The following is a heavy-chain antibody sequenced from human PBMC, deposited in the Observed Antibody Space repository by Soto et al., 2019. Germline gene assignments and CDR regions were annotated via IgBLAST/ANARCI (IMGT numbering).Heavy chain of an antibody. CDR3: ARARESSSWYRWFDP. V-gene: IGHV1-2*04. CDR1: GYTFTGYY. Sequence: GASVKVSCKASGYTFTGYYMHWVRQAPGQGLEWMGWINPNSGGTNYAQNFQGWVTMTRDTSISTAYMELSSVTAADAAVYYCARARESSSWYRWFDPWGQGTLVTVSS. J-gene: IGHJ5*02. D-gene: IGHD6-13*01. CDR2: INPNSGGT.